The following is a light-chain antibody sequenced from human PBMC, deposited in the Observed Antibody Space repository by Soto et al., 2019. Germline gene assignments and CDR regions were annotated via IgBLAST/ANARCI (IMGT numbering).Light chain of an antibody. V-gene: IGKV1-5*03. CDR1: QSISTW. CDR2: KAS. J-gene: IGKJ1*01. CDR3: QQYDDYSWT. Sequence: DIQMTQSPSTLSASVGDRVTITCRASQSISTWLAWYQQKPGKAPNLLIYKASTLEGGVPSRFSGGGSGTEFTLTITSLQPDDFATYYCQQYDDYSWTFGQGTKVEIK.